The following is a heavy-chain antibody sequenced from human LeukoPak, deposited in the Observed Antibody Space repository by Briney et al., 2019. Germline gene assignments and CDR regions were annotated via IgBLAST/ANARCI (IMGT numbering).Heavy chain of an antibody. Sequence: SETLSLTCTVSGGSISSYYWSWIRQPPGKGLEWIGYIYYSGSTNYNPSLKSRVTISVDTSKNQFSLKLSSVTAADTAVYYCARHTGYSSGYFDYWGQGTLVTVSS. CDR2: IYYSGST. CDR1: GGSISSYY. CDR3: ARHTGYSSGYFDY. J-gene: IGHJ4*02. V-gene: IGHV4-59*08. D-gene: IGHD6-25*01.